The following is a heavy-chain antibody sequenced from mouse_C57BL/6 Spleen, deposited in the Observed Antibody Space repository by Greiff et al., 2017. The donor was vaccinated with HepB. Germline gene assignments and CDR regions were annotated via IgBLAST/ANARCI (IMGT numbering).Heavy chain of an antibody. CDR1: GFTFSSYA. CDR3: ARAHITTVVATFDY. Sequence: EVKLVESGGGLVKPGGSLKLSCAASGFTFSSYAMSWVRQTPEKRLEWVATISDGGSYTYYPDNVKGRFTISRDNAKNNLYLQMSHLKSEDTAMYYCARAHITTVVATFDYWGQGTTLTVSS. V-gene: IGHV5-4*03. J-gene: IGHJ2*01. CDR2: ISDGGSYT. D-gene: IGHD1-1*01.